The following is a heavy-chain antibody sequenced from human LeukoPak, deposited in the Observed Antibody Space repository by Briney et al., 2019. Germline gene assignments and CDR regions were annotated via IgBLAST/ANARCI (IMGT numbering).Heavy chain of an antibody. D-gene: IGHD2-2*01. CDR2: ISGSGSNT. Sequence: GGSLRLSCAASGFTFSYYAMSWVRQAPGKGLEWVSAISGSGSNTYYADSVKGRFTISRDNSKNTLYLQMNSPRAEETAVYYCAKDIFGSKYCTSASCSSGGNFWGQGTLVTVSS. J-gene: IGHJ4*02. CDR1: GFTFSYYA. V-gene: IGHV3-23*01. CDR3: AKDIFGSKYCTSASCSSGGNF.